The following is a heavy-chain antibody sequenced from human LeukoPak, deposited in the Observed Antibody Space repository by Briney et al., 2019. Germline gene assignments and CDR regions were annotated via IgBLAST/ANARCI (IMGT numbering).Heavy chain of an antibody. Sequence: GASVKVSCKASGYTFSGNYLHWVRLAPGQGLERMGWINLNRGGTNYAQKFQGRVTMTRDTSISTAYTEKSRLISADTAAYYCARGGSASFDYWGQGTLVSVPS. V-gene: IGHV1-2*02. CDR1: GYTFSGNY. CDR3: ARGGSASFDY. J-gene: IGHJ4*02. D-gene: IGHD3-16*01. CDR2: INLNRGGT.